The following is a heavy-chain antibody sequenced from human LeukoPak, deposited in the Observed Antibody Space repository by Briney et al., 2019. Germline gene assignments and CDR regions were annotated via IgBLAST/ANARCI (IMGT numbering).Heavy chain of an antibody. CDR1: GGSFSGYY. CDR3: ARSPYYYGSGSFSRVDY. J-gene: IGHJ4*02. CDR2: INHSGST. D-gene: IGHD3-10*01. Sequence: PSETLSFTCAVYGGSFSGYYWSWIRQPPGKGLEWIGEINHSGSTNYNPSLKSRVTISVDTSKNQFSLKLSSVTAADTAVYYCARSPYYYGSGSFSRVDYWGQGTLVTVSS. V-gene: IGHV4-34*01.